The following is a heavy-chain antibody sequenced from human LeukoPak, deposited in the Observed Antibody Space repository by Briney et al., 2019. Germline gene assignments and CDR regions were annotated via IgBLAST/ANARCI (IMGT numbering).Heavy chain of an antibody. V-gene: IGHV3-30*18. CDR2: ISYDGSNK. CDR1: GFTFSSYG. CDR3: AKGASYSDLYVGFDY. D-gene: IGHD1-26*01. Sequence: GGSLRLSCAASGFTFSSYGMHWVRQAPGKGLEWVAVISYDGSNKYYADSVKGRFTISRDNSKNTLYLQMNSLRPEDTAVYYCAKGASYSDLYVGFDYWGQGTLVTVSS. J-gene: IGHJ4*02.